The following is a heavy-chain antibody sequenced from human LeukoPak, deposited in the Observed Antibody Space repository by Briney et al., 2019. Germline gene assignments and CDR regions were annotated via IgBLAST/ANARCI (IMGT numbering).Heavy chain of an antibody. Sequence: GGSLRLSCAASGFTFSSYWMSWVRQAPGKGLEWVGFIRSKAYGETADYAASVKGRFTISRDDSKAIAYLQMNSLKTEDTAVYHCTRDRGAYNLYDYWGQGTLVTVSS. CDR2: IRSKAYGETA. CDR1: GFTFSSYW. D-gene: IGHD1-1*01. V-gene: IGHV3-49*04. J-gene: IGHJ4*02. CDR3: TRDRGAYNLYDY.